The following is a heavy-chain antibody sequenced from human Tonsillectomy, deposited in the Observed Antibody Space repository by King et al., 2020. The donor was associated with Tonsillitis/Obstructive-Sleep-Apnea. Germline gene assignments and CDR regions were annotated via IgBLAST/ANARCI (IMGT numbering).Heavy chain of an antibody. J-gene: IGHJ6*03. Sequence: QLVQSGAEVKKPGASVKVSCKASGYTFTNFGISWVRQAPGQGLEWMGWISGYNGDTNYAHKHQGRVTMTTDTSTRTAYMELRSLRSDDTAVYYCARDQSYYYAKMAVHTRSVYINYYMDVWGKGTTVTVSS. D-gene: IGHD3-10*01. CDR1: GYTFTNFG. CDR2: ISGYNGDT. CDR3: ARDQSYYYAKMAVHTRSVYINYYMDV. V-gene: IGHV1-18*01.